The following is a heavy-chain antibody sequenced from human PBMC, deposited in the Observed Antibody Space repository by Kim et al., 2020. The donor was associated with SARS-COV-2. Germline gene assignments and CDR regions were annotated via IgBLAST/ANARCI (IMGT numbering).Heavy chain of an antibody. Sequence: QGRVTITADESTSTAYMELSSLRSEDTAVYYCARGPKGPTYVEMATIFDYWGQGTLVTVSS. J-gene: IGHJ4*02. V-gene: IGHV1-69*01. D-gene: IGHD5-12*01. CDR3: ARGPKGPTYVEMATIFDY.